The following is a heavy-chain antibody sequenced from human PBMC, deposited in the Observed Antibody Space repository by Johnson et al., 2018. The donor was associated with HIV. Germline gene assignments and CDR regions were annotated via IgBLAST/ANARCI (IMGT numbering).Heavy chain of an antibody. CDR1: GFIFSDYY. V-gene: IGHV3-11*04. J-gene: IGHJ3*02. Sequence: QVQLVESGGDLVKPGWSLRLSCAASGFIFSDYYMSWIRQAPGKGLEWVSYISSSGSTIYYADSVKGRFTISRDNAKKSLYLQMNSLRADDTAVYYCASQYSVSYNGWKLFDIWGQGTMVIVSS. CDR3: ASQYSVSYNGWKLFDI. CDR2: ISSSGSTI. D-gene: IGHD1-26*01.